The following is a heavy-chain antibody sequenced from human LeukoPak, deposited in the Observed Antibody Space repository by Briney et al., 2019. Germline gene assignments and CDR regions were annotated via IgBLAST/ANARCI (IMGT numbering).Heavy chain of an antibody. Sequence: PGGSLRLSCTASGFTFGDYAMSWFRQAPGKGLEWVANIKQDGSEKYYVDSVKGRFTISRDNAKNSLYLQMNSLRAEDTAVYYCARDGWGKYQRAFDIWGKGTTVTVSS. D-gene: IGHD2-2*01. CDR3: ARDGWGKYQRAFDI. J-gene: IGHJ6*04. V-gene: IGHV3-7*01. CDR1: GFTFGDYA. CDR2: IKQDGSEK.